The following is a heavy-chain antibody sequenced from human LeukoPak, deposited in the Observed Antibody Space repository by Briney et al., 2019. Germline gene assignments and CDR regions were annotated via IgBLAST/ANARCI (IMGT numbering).Heavy chain of an antibody. V-gene: IGHV3-20*01. D-gene: IGHD3-10*01. J-gene: IGHJ2*01. CDR3: ARKARGYWYFDL. CDR1: GFIFNDYG. Sequence: GGSLRLSCAASGFIFNDYGMNWVRQVPGKGLEWVSSIDWNGDSTDYADSVKGRFTISRDNAKNSLFLQMNSLRAEDTAVYHCARKARGYWYFDLWGRGTLVTVSS. CDR2: IDWNGDST.